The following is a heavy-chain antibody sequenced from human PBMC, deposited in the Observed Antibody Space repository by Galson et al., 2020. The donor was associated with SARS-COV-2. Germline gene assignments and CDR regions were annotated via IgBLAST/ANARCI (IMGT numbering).Heavy chain of an antibody. CDR3: ARGAYDPLAGHYRDYGMDV. CDR1: GGSVRSSGNY. D-gene: IGHD3-9*01. J-gene: IGHJ6*02. CDR2: IHYSGST. V-gene: IGHV4-39*01. Sequence: SETLSLTCTVPGGSVRSSGNYWVWIRQSPGKGLEYIGSIHYSGSTYYNPSLKSRVTTSVDTSKNQVSLKLSSVTAADIAVYYCARGAYDPLAGHYRDYGMDVWGQGTTVTVSS.